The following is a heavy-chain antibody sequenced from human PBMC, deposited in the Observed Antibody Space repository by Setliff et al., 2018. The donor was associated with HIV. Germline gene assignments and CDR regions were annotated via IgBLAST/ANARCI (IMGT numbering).Heavy chain of an antibody. D-gene: IGHD3-10*01. CDR3: ARRAGSDYFKRFDY. J-gene: IGHJ4*02. V-gene: IGHV4-39*07. CDR1: GGSISRSRNY. Sequence: PSETLSLTCTVSGGSISRSRNYWGWIRQPPGKGLEWFGSICYSGSTNYNPSLKSRVTILGDTSKNQFFLKLSSVTAADTAVYYCARRAGSDYFKRFDYWGQGTLVTVSS. CDR2: ICYSGST.